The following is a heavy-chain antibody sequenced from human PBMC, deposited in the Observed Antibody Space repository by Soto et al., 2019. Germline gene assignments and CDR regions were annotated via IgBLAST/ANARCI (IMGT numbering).Heavy chain of an antibody. CDR3: VRAPYYYYSRRYSLPFDC. J-gene: IGHJ4*02. CDR2: IYYSGST. D-gene: IGHD3-22*01. V-gene: IGHV4-31*03. CDR1: GGSISSGGYY. Sequence: SETLSLTCTVSGGSISSGGYYWSWIRQHPGKGLEWIGYIYYSGSTYYNPSLKSRVTISVVTSNNQFSLKLSSVTTSYTAVYYCVRAPYYYYSRRYSLPFDCWGQGTLVTVSS.